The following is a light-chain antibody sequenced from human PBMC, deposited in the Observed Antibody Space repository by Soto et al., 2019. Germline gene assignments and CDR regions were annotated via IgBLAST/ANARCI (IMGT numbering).Light chain of an antibody. CDR3: QQYENLPLT. Sequence: EIVMTQSPATLSVSPGERATLSCRAGQSVSSNLAWYQQKPGQAPRLLIYGASTRATGIPARFSGSGSGTEFTLTISSLQSEDFAVYYCQQYENLPLTFGGGTKVDI. J-gene: IGKJ4*01. CDR2: GAS. CDR1: QSVSSN. V-gene: IGKV3-15*01.